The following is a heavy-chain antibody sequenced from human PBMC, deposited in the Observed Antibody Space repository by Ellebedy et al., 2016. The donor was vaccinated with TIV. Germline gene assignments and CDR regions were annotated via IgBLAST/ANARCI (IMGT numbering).Heavy chain of an antibody. CDR1: GFTFSRNV. Sequence: GESLKISXAVSGFTFSRNVMNWVRQAPGKGLEWVSSINGNGRNTYDADSVRGRFTISRDNSKNTLYLQMDGLRAEDTAMYYCAKTKGYSDAFDSWGQGTMVTVS. V-gene: IGHV3-23*01. CDR2: INGNGRNT. D-gene: IGHD5-18*01. J-gene: IGHJ3*01. CDR3: AKTKGYSDAFDS.